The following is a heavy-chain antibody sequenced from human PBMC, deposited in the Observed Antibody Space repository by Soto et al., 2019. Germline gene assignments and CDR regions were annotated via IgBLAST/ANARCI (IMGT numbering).Heavy chain of an antibody. J-gene: IGHJ4*02. CDR2: ISSTTNYI. CDR1: GFTLTRYS. CDR3: ARESEDLTSNFDY. V-gene: IGHV3-21*06. Sequence: LRLSCAASGFTLTRYSMNWVRHAPGKGLEWVSSISSTTNYIYYGDSMKGRFTISRDNAKNSLYLEMNSLRAEDTAVYYCARESEDLTSNFDYRGQGTLVTVSS.